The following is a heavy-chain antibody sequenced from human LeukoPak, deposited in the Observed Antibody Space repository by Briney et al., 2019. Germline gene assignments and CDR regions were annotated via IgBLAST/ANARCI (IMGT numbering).Heavy chain of an antibody. CDR1: GFIFSSYS. CDR3: AYTSGYDFSSYYYYYMDV. CDR2: ISSGSSYI. J-gene: IGHJ6*03. V-gene: IGHV3-21*01. D-gene: IGHD5-12*01. Sequence: GGSLRLSCAASGFIFSSYSMNWVRQAPGKGLEWVSSISSGSSYIYYADSVKGRFTISRDNAKNSLYLQMNSLSAEDTAVYYCAYTSGYDFSSYYYYYMDVWGKGTTVTVSS.